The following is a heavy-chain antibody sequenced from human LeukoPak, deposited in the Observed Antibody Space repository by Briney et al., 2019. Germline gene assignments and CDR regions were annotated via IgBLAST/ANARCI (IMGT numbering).Heavy chain of an antibody. V-gene: IGHV3-30*18. J-gene: IGHJ5*02. Sequence: PGGSLRLSCAASGFTFSSYGMHWVRQAPGKGLEWVAVISYDGSNKYYADSVKGRFTISRDNSKNTLYLQMNSLRAEDTAVYYCAKSDRTIIAASNDNWFDPWGQGTLVTVSS. CDR2: ISYDGSNK. CDR3: AKSDRTIIAASNDNWFDP. CDR1: GFTFSSYG. D-gene: IGHD6-6*01.